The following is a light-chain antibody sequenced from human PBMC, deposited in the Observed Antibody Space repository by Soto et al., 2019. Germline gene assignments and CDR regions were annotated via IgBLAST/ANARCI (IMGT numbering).Light chain of an antibody. CDR1: QNIGSW. J-gene: IGKJ5*01. V-gene: IGKV1-5*01. CDR3: QQYGSSPIT. CDR2: GVS. Sequence: DIQMTQSPSSLSASVGDRVNMTCRASQNIGSWVAWYQQKPGKAPKLLIYGVSSRVTGIPDRFSGSGSGTDFTLTISRLEPEDFAVYYCQQYGSSPITFGQGTRLEIK.